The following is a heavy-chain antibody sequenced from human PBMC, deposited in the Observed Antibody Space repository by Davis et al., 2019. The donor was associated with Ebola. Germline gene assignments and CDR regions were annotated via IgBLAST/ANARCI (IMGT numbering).Heavy chain of an antibody. J-gene: IGHJ3*02. CDR1: GFTFSKYW. D-gene: IGHD3-3*01. CDR2: ISGSGGST. CDR3: AKDKNYDFWSGYPHDAFDI. V-gene: IGHV3-23*01. Sequence: PGESLKISCAASGFTFSKYWMSWVRQAPGKGLEWVSAISGSGGSTYYADSVKGRFTISRDNSKNTPYLQMNSLRAEDTAIYYCAKDKNYDFWSGYPHDAFDIWGQGTMVTVSS.